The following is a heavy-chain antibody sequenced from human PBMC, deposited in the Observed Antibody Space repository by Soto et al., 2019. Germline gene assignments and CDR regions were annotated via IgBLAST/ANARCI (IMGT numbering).Heavy chain of an antibody. D-gene: IGHD2-2*01. J-gene: IGHJ4*02. CDR1: GGSISSYY. CDR2: IYYSGST. Sequence: SETLSLTCTVSGGSISSYYWSWVRQPPGKGLEWIGYIYYSGSTNYNPSLKSRVTISVDTSKNQFSLKLSSVTAADTAVYYCARASVVVPADIVYWGQGTLVTVSS. CDR3: ARASVVVPADIVY. V-gene: IGHV4-59*01.